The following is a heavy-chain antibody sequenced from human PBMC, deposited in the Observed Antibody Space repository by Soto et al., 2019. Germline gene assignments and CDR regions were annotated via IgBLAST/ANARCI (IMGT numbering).Heavy chain of an antibody. Sequence: GGSLRLSCAASGFTFSSYSMNWVRQAPGKGLEWVSSISSSSSYIYYADSVKGRFTISRDNAKNSLYLQMNSLRAEDTAVYYCARSGSGSYWEANYYMDVWGKGTTVTVSS. CDR3: ARSGSGSYWEANYYMDV. CDR1: GFTFSSYS. D-gene: IGHD3-10*01. V-gene: IGHV3-21*01. J-gene: IGHJ6*03. CDR2: ISSSSSYI.